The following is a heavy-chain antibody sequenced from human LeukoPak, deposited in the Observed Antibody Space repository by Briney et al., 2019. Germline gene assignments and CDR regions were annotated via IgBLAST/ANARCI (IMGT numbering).Heavy chain of an antibody. V-gene: IGHV4-59*01. D-gene: IGHD1-1*01. CDR1: GGSISNYY. J-gene: IGHJ4*02. CDR3: ARGGNWNTHYFDY. CDR2: IYYSGST. Sequence: PSETLSLTCTVSGGSISNYYWSWIRQPPGKGLEWIGYIYYSGSTNYNPSLKSRVTISVDTSKNQFSLKLSSVTAADTAVYYCARGGNWNTHYFDYWGQGTLVTVSS.